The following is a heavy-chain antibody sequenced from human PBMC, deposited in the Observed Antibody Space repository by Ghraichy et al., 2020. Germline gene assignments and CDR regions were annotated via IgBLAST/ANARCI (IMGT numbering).Heavy chain of an antibody. V-gene: IGHV4-39*07. CDR1: GGSISSSSYY. Sequence: SETLSLTCTVSGGSISSSSYYWGWIRQPPGKGLEWIGSIYYSGSTYYNPSLKSRVTISVDTSKNQFSLKLSSVTAADTAVYYCARPGRRDGYADGAFDIWGQGTMVTVSS. CDR3: ARPGRRDGYADGAFDI. J-gene: IGHJ3*02. CDR2: IYYSGST. D-gene: IGHD5-24*01.